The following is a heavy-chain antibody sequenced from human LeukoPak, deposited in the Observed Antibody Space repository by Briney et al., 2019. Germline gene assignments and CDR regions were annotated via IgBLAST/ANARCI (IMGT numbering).Heavy chain of an antibody. Sequence: SQTLSLTCAVSGGSISSGGYSWSWIRQPPGKGLEWIGYIYHSGSTYYNPPLKSRVTISVDRSKNQFSLKLSSVTAADTAVYYCARRRGPGYLDYWGQGTLVTVSS. J-gene: IGHJ4*02. D-gene: IGHD5-12*01. CDR3: ARRRGPGYLDY. CDR2: IYHSGST. CDR1: GGSISSGGYS. V-gene: IGHV4-30-2*01.